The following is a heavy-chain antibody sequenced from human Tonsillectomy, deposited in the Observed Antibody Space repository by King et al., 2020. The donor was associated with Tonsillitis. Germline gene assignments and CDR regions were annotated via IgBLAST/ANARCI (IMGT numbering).Heavy chain of an antibody. D-gene: IGHD4-11*01. CDR1: GFTFSDYW. J-gene: IGHJ4*02. CDR2: IKRDGSEK. V-gene: IGHV3-7*01. CDR3: VKLEVTSPPIDC. Sequence: VQLVESGGGLVQPGGSLRLSCVASGFTFSDYWMTWVRQAPWQWLEWLATIKRDGSEKYYVGSVRGRFTISRDNAQSSLYLQMNSLRDEDTAVYYCVKLEVTSPPIDCWGQGTLVTVSS.